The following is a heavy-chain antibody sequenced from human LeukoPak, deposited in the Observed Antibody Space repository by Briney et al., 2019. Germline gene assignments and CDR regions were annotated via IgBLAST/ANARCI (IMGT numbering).Heavy chain of an antibody. CDR2: INHSGST. V-gene: IGHV4-34*01. J-gene: IGHJ4*02. CDR1: GGSFSGYY. Sequence: SETLSLTCAVCGGSFSGYYWSWIRQPPGKGLEWIGEINHSGSTNYNPSLKSRVTISVDTSKNQFSLKLSSVTAADTAVYYCARAPVFDYWGQGTLVTVSS. CDR3: ARAPVFDY.